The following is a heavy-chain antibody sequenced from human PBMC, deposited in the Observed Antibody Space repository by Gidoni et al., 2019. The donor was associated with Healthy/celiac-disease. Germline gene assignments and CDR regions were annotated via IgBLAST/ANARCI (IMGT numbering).Heavy chain of an antibody. CDR3: ARAAPSGATNIVVVTAGAFDI. V-gene: IGHV4-34*01. J-gene: IGHJ3*02. D-gene: IGHD2-21*02. CDR2: INHSGST. CDR1: GGSFSGYY. Sequence: QVQLQQWGAGLLKPSETLSLTCAVYGGSFSGYYWSWIRQPPGKGREWIGEINHSGSTNYNPSLKSRVTISVDTSKNQFSLKLSSVTAADTAVYYCARAAPSGATNIVVVTAGAFDIWGQGTMVTVSS.